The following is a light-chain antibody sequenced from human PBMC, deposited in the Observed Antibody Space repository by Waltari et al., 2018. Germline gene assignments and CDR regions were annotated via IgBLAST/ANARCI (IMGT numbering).Light chain of an antibody. CDR2: ETN. V-gene: IGLV2-23*01. CDR3: CSYTGPTFYV. Sequence: QSALTQPASVSGSPGQSIAISCTGSSNDIGSYDFVSWFQQEQGQAPKLIIYETNKRPSGGSVRFARSKSGNTASLTISGLQAEDEADYYCCSYTGPTFYVFGPATKVTVL. J-gene: IGLJ1*01. CDR1: SNDIGSYDF.